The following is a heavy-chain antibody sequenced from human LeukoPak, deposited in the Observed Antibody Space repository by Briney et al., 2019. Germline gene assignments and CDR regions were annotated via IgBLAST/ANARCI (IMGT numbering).Heavy chain of an antibody. V-gene: IGHV4-38-2*02. CDR2: IYHSGST. J-gene: IGHJ5*02. D-gene: IGHD4-23*01. CDR3: ARLSGNSAWFDP. CDR1: AYSISSGFY. Sequence: SETLSLTCTVSAYSISSGFYWGWIRQPPGKGLEWIGSIYHSGSTYYNPSLKSRVTISVDTSKNQFSLRLSSVTAADTAVYYCARLSGNSAWFDPWGQGTLVTVSS.